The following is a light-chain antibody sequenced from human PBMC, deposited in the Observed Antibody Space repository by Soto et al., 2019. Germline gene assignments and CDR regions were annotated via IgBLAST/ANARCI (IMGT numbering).Light chain of an antibody. J-gene: IGLJ1*01. CDR2: EVS. CDR1: SSDVGGYNY. Sequence: QSVLTQPASVSGSPGQSITISCTGTSSDVGGYNYVSWYQQHPGKAPKLMIYEVSNRPSGVSNRFSSSKSGNTASLTISGLQAEDEADYYCSSYTSSSTPYVFGTGTQLTVL. CDR3: SSYTSSSTPYV. V-gene: IGLV2-14*01.